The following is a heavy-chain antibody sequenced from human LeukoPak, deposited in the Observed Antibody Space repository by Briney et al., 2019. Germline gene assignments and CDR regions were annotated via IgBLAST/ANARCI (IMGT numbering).Heavy chain of an antibody. CDR1: GGSFSGYY. J-gene: IGHJ4*02. CDR2: IYHSGST. D-gene: IGHD3-22*01. Sequence: SETLSLTCAVYGGSFSGYYWSWIRQPPGKGLEWIGSIYHSGSTYYNPSLKSRVTISVDTSKNQFSLKLSSVTAADTAVYYCAGHYYDSSGYYWGQGTLVTVSS. CDR3: AGHYYDSSGYY. V-gene: IGHV4-34*01.